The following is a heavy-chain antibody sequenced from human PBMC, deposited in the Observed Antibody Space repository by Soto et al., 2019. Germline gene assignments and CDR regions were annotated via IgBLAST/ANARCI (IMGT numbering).Heavy chain of an antibody. CDR2: TTKTGSTS. CDR1: GFTFSDYF. Sequence: QVQLVESGGDLVKPGGSLRLSCAASGFTFSDYFMSWIRQSPGKGLEWVSYTTKTGSTSNHADSVKCRFTISRANAKNSLYLQMNRLRAEAAAIYYCAREMCGHYFTFALWGRGTMVTVSS. V-gene: IGHV3-11*01. J-gene: IGHJ3*01. D-gene: IGHD1-26*01. CDR3: AREMCGHYFTFAL.